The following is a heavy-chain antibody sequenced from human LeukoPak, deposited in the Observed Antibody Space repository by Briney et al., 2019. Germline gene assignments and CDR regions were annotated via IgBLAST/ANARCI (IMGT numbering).Heavy chain of an antibody. D-gene: IGHD4-23*01. V-gene: IGHV1-18*01. CDR2: ISAYNGNT. Sequence: GASVKVSCKASGYTFTSYGISWVRQAPGQGLEWMGWISAYNGNTNYAQKLQGRVTMTTDTSTSTAYMELRSLRSDDTAVYYCARMLRGYESYPNWFDPWGQGTLVTVSS. J-gene: IGHJ5*02. CDR1: GYTFTSYG. CDR3: ARMLRGYESYPNWFDP.